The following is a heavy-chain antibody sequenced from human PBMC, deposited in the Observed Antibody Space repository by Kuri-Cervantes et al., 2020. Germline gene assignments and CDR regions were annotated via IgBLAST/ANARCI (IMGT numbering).Heavy chain of an antibody. CDR3: ARGGPQATYFDY. J-gene: IGHJ4*02. D-gene: IGHD3-10*01. CDR1: GFTFSSYA. CDR2: ISYDGSNK. Sequence: LSLTCAASGFTFSSYAMDWVRQAPGKGLEWVAVISYDGSNKYYADSVKGRFTISRDNSKNTLYLQMNSLRAEDTAVYYCARGGPQATYFDYWGQGTRVTVSS. V-gene: IGHV3-30*04.